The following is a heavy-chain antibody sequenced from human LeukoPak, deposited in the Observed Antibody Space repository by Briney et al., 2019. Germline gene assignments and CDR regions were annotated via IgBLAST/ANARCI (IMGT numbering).Heavy chain of an antibody. CDR3: ARDVVVTPSPDAFDI. CDR2: ISHTGQS. V-gene: IGHV4-31*03. J-gene: IGHJ3*02. D-gene: IGHD2-21*01. CDR1: GDSITSPGYS. Sequence: SETLSLTCSVSGDSITSPGYSWTWIRQPPGKGLEWIGFISHTGQSDYSPSLKSRVFISRDASKDEFSLKLTSVTAADTAVYFCARDVVVTPSPDAFDIWGPGEMVIVSS.